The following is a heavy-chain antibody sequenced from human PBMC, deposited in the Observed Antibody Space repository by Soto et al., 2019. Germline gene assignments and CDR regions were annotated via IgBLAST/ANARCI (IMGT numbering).Heavy chain of an antibody. J-gene: IGHJ3*02. CDR1: GFTFSSYW. D-gene: IGHD3-10*01. V-gene: IGHV3-7*01. Sequence: GGSLRLSCAASGFTFSSYWMSWVRQAPGKGLEWVANIKQDGSEKYYVDSVKGRFTISRDNAKNSLYLQMNSLRAEDTAVYYCARLERALWFGELLYAFDIWGQGTMVTVSS. CDR3: ARLERALWFGELLYAFDI. CDR2: IKQDGSEK.